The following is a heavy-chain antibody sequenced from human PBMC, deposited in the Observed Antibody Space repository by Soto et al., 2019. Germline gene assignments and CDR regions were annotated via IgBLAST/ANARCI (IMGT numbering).Heavy chain of an antibody. CDR1: GGSFSGYY. Sequence: SETLSLTCAVYGGSFSGYYWSWIRQPPGKGLEWIGEINHSGSTKYNPSLKSRVTISVDTSKNQFSVKLSSVTAADTAVYYCARSHIVVVTGILGAPQQDAYDIWGQGTVVTGSS. CDR2: INHSGST. V-gene: IGHV4-34*01. CDR3: ARSHIVVVTGILGAPQQDAYDI. J-gene: IGHJ3*02. D-gene: IGHD2-21*02.